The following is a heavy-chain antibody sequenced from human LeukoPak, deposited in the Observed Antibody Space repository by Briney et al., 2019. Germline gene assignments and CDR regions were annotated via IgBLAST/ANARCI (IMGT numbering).Heavy chain of an antibody. J-gene: IGHJ4*02. CDR1: GFSFSSYG. D-gene: IGHD6-13*01. V-gene: IGHV3-30*02. Sequence: PGGSRRLSCAGSGFSFSSYGMHWVRQAPGKGLEWMAFIRSDGSNKYYADSVKGRFTISRDNSKNTLYLQMNSLRAEDTAVYYCARVTSSWQDYWGQGTLVTVSS. CDR3: ARVTSSWQDY. CDR2: IRSDGSNK.